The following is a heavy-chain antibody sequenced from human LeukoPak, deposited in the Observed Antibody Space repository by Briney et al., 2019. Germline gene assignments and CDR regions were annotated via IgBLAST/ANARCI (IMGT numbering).Heavy chain of an antibody. D-gene: IGHD2-2*01. CDR2: ISSSSSYI. V-gene: IGHV3-21*01. Sequence: PGGSLRLSCSASGFTFSNYKMNWVRQAPGKGLEWVSSISSSSSYIYYADSVKGRFTISRDNAKNPLFLQMNSLRAEDTAVYYCARERLVVVGDSYYYYGMDVWGQGTTVTVSS. CDR1: GFTFSNYK. J-gene: IGHJ6*02. CDR3: ARERLVVVGDSYYYYGMDV.